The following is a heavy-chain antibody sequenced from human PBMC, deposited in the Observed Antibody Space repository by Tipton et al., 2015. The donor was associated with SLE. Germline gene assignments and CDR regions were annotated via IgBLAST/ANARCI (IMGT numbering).Heavy chain of an antibody. V-gene: IGHV3-23*01. J-gene: IGHJ4*02. Sequence: SLRLSCAASGFTFNYYAMSWVRQAPGRGLEWVSVISGSGGSTYYADSVKGRFTISRDNSKNTLYLQMNSMRAEDTAVYYCARDPTDYWGQGTLVTVSS. CDR2: ISGSGGST. CDR3: ARDPTDY. CDR1: GFTFNYYA.